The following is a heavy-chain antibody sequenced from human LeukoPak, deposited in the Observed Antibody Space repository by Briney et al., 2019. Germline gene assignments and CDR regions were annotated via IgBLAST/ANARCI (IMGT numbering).Heavy chain of an antibody. V-gene: IGHV4-30-2*02. CDR1: GGSISSGGYY. CDR3: AEVREDRYGSGTIDP. CDR2: IYHSGST. Sequence: PSETLSLTCTVSGGSISSGGYYWSWIRQPPGKGLEWIGYIYHSGSTYYNPSLKSRVTISVDRSKNQFSLKLSSVTAADTAVYYCAEVREDRYGSGTIDPWGQGTLVTVSS. J-gene: IGHJ5*02. D-gene: IGHD3-10*01.